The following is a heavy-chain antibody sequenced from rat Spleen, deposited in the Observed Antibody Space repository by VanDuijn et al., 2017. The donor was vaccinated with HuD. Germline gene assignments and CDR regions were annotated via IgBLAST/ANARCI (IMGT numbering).Heavy chain of an antibody. V-gene: IGHV2-41*01. CDR1: GFSLTSYN. J-gene: IGHJ3*01. Sequence: QVQLKESGPGLVQPSQTLSLTCTVAGFSLTSYNVHWVRQPPGKGLEWMGVIWNTGDTRYNSALKSLLSISRDTSKSQVFLKIYSLQTEDTAIYFCTREGHTMDRATYWFAYWGQGTLVTVSS. CDR2: IWNTGDT. D-gene: IGHD1-9*01. CDR3: TREGHTMDRATYWFAY.